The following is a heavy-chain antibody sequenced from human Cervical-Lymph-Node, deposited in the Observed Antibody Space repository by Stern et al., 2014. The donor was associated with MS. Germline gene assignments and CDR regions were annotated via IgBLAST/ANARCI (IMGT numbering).Heavy chain of an antibody. V-gene: IGHV1-46*01. Sequence: MQLVESGAEVKKPGASVKISCSASGSPFINDYVHWVRQAPGQGLEWMGIIKSSVGNTSYAQKFQGRVTMTRDTSTNTVYLELSNLRSEDTSVYYCATAAGDVWGHGTTVSVSS. J-gene: IGHJ6*02. CDR1: GSPFINDY. D-gene: IGHD6-13*01. CDR3: ATAAGDV. CDR2: IKSSVGNT.